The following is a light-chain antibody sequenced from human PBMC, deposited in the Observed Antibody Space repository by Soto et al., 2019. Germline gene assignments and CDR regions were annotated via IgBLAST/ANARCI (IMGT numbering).Light chain of an antibody. CDR3: QQRSNWQGAT. V-gene: IGKV3-11*01. J-gene: IGKJ4*01. CDR2: DAS. CDR1: QSVSSY. Sequence: EIVVTQSPATLSLSPGERATLSRRASQSVSSYLAWYQQKPGQAPRLLIYDASNRATGIPARFSGSGSGTDFTLTISSLEPEDFAVYYCQQRSNWQGATFGGGTKVDIK.